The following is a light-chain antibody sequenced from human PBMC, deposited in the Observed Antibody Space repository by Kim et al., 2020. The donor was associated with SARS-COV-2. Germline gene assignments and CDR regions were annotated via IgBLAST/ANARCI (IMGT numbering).Light chain of an antibody. CDR3: QQRTNWLT. CDR1: QSVSSR. V-gene: IGKV3-11*01. CDR2: DAS. Sequence: SLCPGESATLSCRARQSVSSRLAWYQQRPGQHPRLLIYDASKRATGIPARLSGSGSGTDFTLTISSLEPEDFAVYYCQQRTNWLTFGGGTKVDIK. J-gene: IGKJ4*01.